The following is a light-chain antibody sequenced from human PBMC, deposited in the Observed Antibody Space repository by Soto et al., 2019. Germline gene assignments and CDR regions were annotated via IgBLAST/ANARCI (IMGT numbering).Light chain of an antibody. Sequence: EIVLTQSPATLSLSPGERATLSCRASQSVSNYLAWYQQKPGQAPRLLIYGASRRATRIPDRFTGSGSGTDFTLTISRLEPEDFAVYYCQQYGSSPRTFGQGTKVDIK. CDR1: QSVSNY. CDR2: GAS. V-gene: IGKV3-20*01. J-gene: IGKJ1*01. CDR3: QQYGSSPRT.